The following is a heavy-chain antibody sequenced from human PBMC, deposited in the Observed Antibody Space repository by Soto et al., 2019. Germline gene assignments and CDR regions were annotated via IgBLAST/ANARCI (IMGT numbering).Heavy chain of an antibody. V-gene: IGHV4-59*01. CDR2: LYYGRSA. Sequence: QVQLQESGPGLVKPSETLSLTCAVSGDSISSYYCMWIRQPPGKGLESIGYLYYGRSANYNPSLKSRVNLSVDTSTNQCCLTLSSMTAADTAVYYCALRSMAVVPEYWGQETRVTVSS. CDR1: GDSISSYY. D-gene: IGHD3-22*01. CDR3: ALRSMAVVPEY. J-gene: IGHJ4*02.